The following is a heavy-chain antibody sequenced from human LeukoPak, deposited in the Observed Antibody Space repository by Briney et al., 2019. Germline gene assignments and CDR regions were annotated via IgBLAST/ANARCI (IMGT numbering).Heavy chain of an antibody. V-gene: IGHV1-2*02. CDR2: INPNSGGT. D-gene: IGHD2-15*01. CDR3: ARDAGRARYCSGGSCYSGWGDF. Sequence: ASVKVSCKASGYTFTGYYLHWVRQAPGQGLEWMGWINPNSGGTNYAQKFQGRVTMTRDTSISTAYMELSRLRSDDTAVYYCARDAGRARYCSGGSCYSGWGDFWGQGTLVTVFS. J-gene: IGHJ4*02. CDR1: GYTFTGYY.